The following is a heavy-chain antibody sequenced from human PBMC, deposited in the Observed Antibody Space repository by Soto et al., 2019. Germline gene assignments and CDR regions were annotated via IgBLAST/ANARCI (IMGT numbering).Heavy chain of an antibody. Sequence: ASVKVSCKTSGYSFTKYGLHWVRQAPGQRLEWMGWINPGNGDTKYSQKFQGRVTITRDTSATTAYMELSSLRSEDSAVFYCARTDCSSTSCYNYYYYGMDVWGQGTTVTSP. CDR2: INPGNGDT. CDR1: GYSFTKYG. CDR3: ARTDCSSTSCYNYYYYGMDV. D-gene: IGHD2-2*01. V-gene: IGHV1-3*01. J-gene: IGHJ6*02.